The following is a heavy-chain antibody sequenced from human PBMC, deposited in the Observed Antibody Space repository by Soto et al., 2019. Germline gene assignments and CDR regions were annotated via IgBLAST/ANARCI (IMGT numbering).Heavy chain of an antibody. CDR2: ISGSGGST. Sequence: GGSLRLSFASSGLTFSSYPMPWVRRAPGKGLESPTPISGSGGSTYYADSGKGRFTISRDNSKNTLYLQMNSLRAEDTAVYYCAKGGPYYGSGSYYIGNYYYYYMHVWGKGTTVTVSS. CDR1: GLTFSSYP. D-gene: IGHD3-10*01. CDR3: AKGGPYYGSGSYYIGNYYYYYMHV. V-gene: IGHV3-23*01. J-gene: IGHJ6*03.